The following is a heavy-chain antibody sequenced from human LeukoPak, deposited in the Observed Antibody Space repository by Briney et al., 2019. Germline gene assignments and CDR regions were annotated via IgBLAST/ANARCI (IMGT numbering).Heavy chain of an antibody. CDR3: ARDLLRISSSLDY. CDR1: GYTFTGYY. J-gene: IGHJ4*02. CDR2: INPNSGGT. Sequence: ASVKVSCKASGYTFTGYYMHWVRQAPGQGLEWMGWINPNSGGTNYAQKFQGRVTMTRDTSISTAYMELSRLRSDDTAVYYCARDLLRISSSLDYWGQGTLVTVSS. D-gene: IGHD6-6*01. V-gene: IGHV1-2*02.